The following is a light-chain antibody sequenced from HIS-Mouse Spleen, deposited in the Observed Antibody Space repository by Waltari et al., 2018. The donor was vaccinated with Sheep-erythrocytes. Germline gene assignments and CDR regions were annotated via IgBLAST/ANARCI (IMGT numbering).Light chain of an antibody. V-gene: IGKV1-33*01. J-gene: IGKJ4*01. CDR1: QDIRHY. CDR2: DAT. CDR3: QQYDNLLT. Sequence: DIQMTQSLSSLSASVGDRVTITCQVSQDIRHYLNWYQQKPGKAPKLLIYDATNLETGVPSRFSRIGSETDFTFTISSLQPEDIATYYCQQYDNLLTFGGGTKVEIK.